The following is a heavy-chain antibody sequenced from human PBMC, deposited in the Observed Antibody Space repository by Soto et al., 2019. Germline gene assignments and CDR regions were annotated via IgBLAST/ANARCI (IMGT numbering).Heavy chain of an antibody. Sequence: LRLSCAASGFTFSSYSMNWVRQAPGKGLEWVSSISSSSSYIYYADSVKGRFTISRDNAKNSLYLQMNSLRAEDTAVYYCARGNSSDGLYYYYYYMDVWGKGTTVTVSS. CDR2: ISSSSSYI. V-gene: IGHV3-21*01. J-gene: IGHJ6*03. CDR3: ARGNSSDGLYYYYYYMDV. CDR1: GFTFSSYS. D-gene: IGHD1-7*01.